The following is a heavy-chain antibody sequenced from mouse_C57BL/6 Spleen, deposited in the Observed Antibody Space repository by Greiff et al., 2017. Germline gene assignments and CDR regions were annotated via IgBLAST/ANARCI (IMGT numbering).Heavy chain of an antibody. CDR2: ISNLAYSI. CDR3: ARLSITTVVAYYAMDY. D-gene: IGHD1-1*01. CDR1: GFTFSDYG. Sequence: EVKLEESGGGLVQPGGSLKLSCAASGFTFSDYGMAWVRQAPRKGPEWVAFISNLAYSIYYADTVTGRFTISRENAKNTLYLEMSSLRSEDTAMYYCARLSITTVVAYYAMDYWGQGTSVTVSS. V-gene: IGHV5-15*04. J-gene: IGHJ4*01.